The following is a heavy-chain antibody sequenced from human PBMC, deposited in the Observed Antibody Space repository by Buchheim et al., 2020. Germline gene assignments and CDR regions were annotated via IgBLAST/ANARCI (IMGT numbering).Heavy chain of an antibody. Sequence: EVQLVESGGGLVQPGESLRLSCAASGFTFSNYWMSWVRQAPGKGLEWVANIKQDGSEKNYVGSAKGRFTISRDNAKNSVFLQMNSLRAEDTAVFYCAREDSTGWYRSFDLWGQGTL. CDR3: AREDSTGWYRSFDL. V-gene: IGHV3-7*03. D-gene: IGHD6-19*01. CDR1: GFTFSNYW. CDR2: IKQDGSEK. J-gene: IGHJ4*02.